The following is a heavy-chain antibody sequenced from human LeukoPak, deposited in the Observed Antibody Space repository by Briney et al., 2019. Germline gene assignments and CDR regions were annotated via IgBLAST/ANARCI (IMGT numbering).Heavy chain of an antibody. J-gene: IGHJ4*02. CDR1: GFTFSSYW. Sequence: GGSLRLSCGASGFTFSSYWMSWVRQVPGKGLEWVAKIKEDGSEKYYVDSVEGRFTISRDNAKNSLCLQMNSLRAEDAAVYYCARDHAISVAGSGLDYWGQGTLVTVSA. CDR2: IKEDGSEK. D-gene: IGHD6-19*01. V-gene: IGHV3-7*01. CDR3: ARDHAISVAGSGLDY.